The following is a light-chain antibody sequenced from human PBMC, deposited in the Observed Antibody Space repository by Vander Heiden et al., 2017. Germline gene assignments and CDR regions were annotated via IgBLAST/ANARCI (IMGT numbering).Light chain of an antibody. V-gene: IGKV2-28*01. CDR3: MQALQTPPYT. CDR2: LSS. J-gene: IGKJ2*01. Sequence: DIVMTQFPLSLPVTPGEPASISCRSSQSLLHSNGYNYLDWYLQKPGQSPQLLIYLSSTRASGVPDRFSGSGSGTDFTLKISRVEAEDVGVYYCMQALQTPPYTFGQGTKLEI. CDR1: QSLLHSNGYNY.